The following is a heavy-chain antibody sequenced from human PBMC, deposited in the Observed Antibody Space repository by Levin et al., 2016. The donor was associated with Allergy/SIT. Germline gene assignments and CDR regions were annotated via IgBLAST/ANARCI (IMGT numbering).Heavy chain of an antibody. V-gene: IGHV4-31*03. D-gene: IGHD4-17*01. CDR3: ARVMTTVTHFDY. J-gene: IGHJ4*02. CDR1: GGSISSGGYY. Sequence: SETLSLTCTVSGGSISSGGYYWSWIRQHPGKGLEWIGYIYYSGSTYYNPSLKSRVTISVDTSKNQFSLKLSSVTAADTAVYYCARVMTTVTHFDYWGQGTLVTVSS. CDR2: IYYSGST.